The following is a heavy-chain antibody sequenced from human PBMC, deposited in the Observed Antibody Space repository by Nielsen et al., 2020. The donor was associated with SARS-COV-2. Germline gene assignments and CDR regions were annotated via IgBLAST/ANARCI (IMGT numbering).Heavy chain of an antibody. CDR1: GYSFTSYW. V-gene: IGHV5-51*01. Sequence: KASCKGSGYSFTSYWIGWVRQMPGKGLEWMGIIYPGDSDTRYSPSLQGQVTISADKSISTAYLQWSSLKASDTAMYYCARSEMATTHYFDYWGQGTLVTVSS. CDR2: IYPGDSDT. D-gene: IGHD5-24*01. CDR3: ARSEMATTHYFDY. J-gene: IGHJ4*02.